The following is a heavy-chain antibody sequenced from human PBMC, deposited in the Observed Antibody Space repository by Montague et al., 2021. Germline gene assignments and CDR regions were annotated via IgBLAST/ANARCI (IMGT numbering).Heavy chain of an antibody. Sequence: SLRLSCAASGFTFTRFAMSWVRQAPGKGLEWVSIIHRRGSPTYYGDSVKGRFTISRDDSKNMLYLQLNSLRAEDTAVYYCAKGRGDSSGGPIFDYWGQGTLVTVSS. CDR3: AKGRGDSSGGPIFDY. J-gene: IGHJ4*02. V-gene: IGHV3-23*03. CDR1: GFTFTRFA. D-gene: IGHD6-19*01. CDR2: IHRRGSPT.